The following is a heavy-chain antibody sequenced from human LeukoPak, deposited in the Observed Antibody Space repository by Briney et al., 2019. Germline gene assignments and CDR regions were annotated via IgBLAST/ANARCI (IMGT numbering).Heavy chain of an antibody. V-gene: IGHV3-30*04. Sequence: GGSLRLSCAASGITFSSYAMHWVRQAPGKGLEWVAVISYDGSNKYYADSVRGRFTISRDNSKNTLYLQMNSLRAEDTAVYYCARDSDSSGWLDYYMDVWGKGTTVTISS. CDR2: ISYDGSNK. D-gene: IGHD6-19*01. CDR3: ARDSDSSGWLDYYMDV. J-gene: IGHJ6*03. CDR1: GITFSSYA.